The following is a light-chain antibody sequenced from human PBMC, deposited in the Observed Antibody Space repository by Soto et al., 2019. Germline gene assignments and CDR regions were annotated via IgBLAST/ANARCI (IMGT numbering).Light chain of an antibody. J-gene: IGKJ1*01. CDR3: HQYKSYPWT. V-gene: IGKV1-5*03. CDR2: KAS. CDR1: QSITNW. Sequence: DIQTTQSPSTLSASVGDRVTITCRASQSITNWLAWYQQKPGKAPKHLIYKASNLESGVPSRFSGSGSGTEFTLTITSLQPDDFATYYCHQYKSYPWTFGQGTKVEIK.